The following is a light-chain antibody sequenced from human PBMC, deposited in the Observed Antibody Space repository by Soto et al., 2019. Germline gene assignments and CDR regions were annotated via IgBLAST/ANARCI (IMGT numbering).Light chain of an antibody. V-gene: IGKV3-15*01. CDR3: QHYNNWIGT. CDR1: QAISSN. J-gene: IGKJ4*01. Sequence: EIVMTQSPATLSVSRGERATLSCRANQAISSNLAWYQQKPGQAPRLLIYGASTRATEIPDRFSGSGSGTEFTLTISSLQSEDFAVYYCQHYNNWIGTFGGGTKVEIK. CDR2: GAS.